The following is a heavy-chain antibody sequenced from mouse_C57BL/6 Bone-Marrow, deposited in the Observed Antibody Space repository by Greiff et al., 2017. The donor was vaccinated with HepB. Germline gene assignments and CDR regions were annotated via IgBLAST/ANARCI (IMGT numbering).Heavy chain of an antibody. V-gene: IGHV5-9-1*02. J-gene: IGHJ2*01. CDR1: GFTFSSYA. CDR3: TRDRYSNGLFDY. D-gene: IGHD2-5*01. CDR2: ISSGGYYI. Sequence: EVHLVESGEGLVKPGGSLKLSCAASGFTFSSYAMSWVRQTPEKRLEWVAYISSGGYYIYYADTVKGRFTISRDNARNTLYLQMSSLKSEDTAMYYCTRDRYSNGLFDYWGQGTTLTVSS.